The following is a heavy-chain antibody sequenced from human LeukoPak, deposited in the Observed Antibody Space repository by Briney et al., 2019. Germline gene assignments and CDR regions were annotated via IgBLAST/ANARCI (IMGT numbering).Heavy chain of an antibody. Sequence: GGSLRLSCAASGFTFSSYAMSCVRQAPGKGLEWVSAISGSGGTTYYADSVKGRFAISRDNSKNTLYMQMNSLRAADTAVYYCAKGPYYYGSGSSSPNYFYAMDVWGQGTTVTVSS. V-gene: IGHV3-23*01. CDR3: AKGPYYYGSGSSSPNYFYAMDV. D-gene: IGHD3-10*01. J-gene: IGHJ6*02. CDR1: GFTFSSYA. CDR2: ISGSGGTT.